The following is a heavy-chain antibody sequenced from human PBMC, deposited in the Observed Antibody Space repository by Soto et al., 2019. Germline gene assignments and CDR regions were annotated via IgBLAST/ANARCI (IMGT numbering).Heavy chain of an antibody. CDR3: ARAYSSSPHYFFDY. J-gene: IGHJ4*02. CDR1: GFTFSSYW. CDR2: INSDGSTT. V-gene: IGHV3-74*01. Sequence: GGSLRLSYAPSGFTFSSYWMHSVRQAPGKGLVWVSRINSDGSTTTYADSVKGRFTISRDNAKNTLYLQMNSLRAEDTAVFYCARAYSSSPHYFFDYWGQGTLVIVSS. D-gene: IGHD6-6*01.